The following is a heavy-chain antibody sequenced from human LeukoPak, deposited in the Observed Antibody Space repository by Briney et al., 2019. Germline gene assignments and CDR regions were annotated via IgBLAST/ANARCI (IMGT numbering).Heavy chain of an antibody. Sequence: GGSLRLSCAAFGFTFSSYAMNWVRQAPGKGLEWVSAISGSGGSTYYADSVKGRFTISRDNSKNTLYLQMNSLRAEDTAVYYCAKRGVDDFWFDPWGQGTLVTVSS. J-gene: IGHJ5*02. CDR2: ISGSGGST. CDR1: GFTFSSYA. CDR3: AKRGVDDFWFDP. D-gene: IGHD3-10*01. V-gene: IGHV3-23*01.